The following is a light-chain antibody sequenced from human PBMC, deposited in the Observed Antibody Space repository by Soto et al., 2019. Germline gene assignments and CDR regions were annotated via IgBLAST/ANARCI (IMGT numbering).Light chain of an antibody. CDR3: QSYDSSLSVYVV. Sequence: QSVLTQPPSVSGAPGQRVTISCTGTRSNIGAGFDVHWYQQLPGTAPKLLIYGNSTRPSGVPDRFSGSKSGTSASLAITGLQAEDEADYYCQSYDSSLSVYVVFGGGTKLTVL. CDR2: GNS. CDR1: RSNIGAGFD. J-gene: IGLJ2*01. V-gene: IGLV1-40*01.